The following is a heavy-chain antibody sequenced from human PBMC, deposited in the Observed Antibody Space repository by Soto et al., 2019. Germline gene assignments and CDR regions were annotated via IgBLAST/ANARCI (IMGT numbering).Heavy chain of an antibody. CDR2: IYYSGST. CDR1: GGSIISSSYY. Sequence: PSETLSLTCTVSGGSIISSSYYWGWIRQPPGKGLEWIGSIYYSGSTYYNPSLKSRVTISVXPSXNQFSLKLSSVTAADTAVYYCARQVAEVHWYSSGWYYFYHFDYWGQGTLVTVSS. J-gene: IGHJ4*02. CDR3: ARQVAEVHWYSSGWYYFYHFDY. D-gene: IGHD6-19*01. V-gene: IGHV4-39*01.